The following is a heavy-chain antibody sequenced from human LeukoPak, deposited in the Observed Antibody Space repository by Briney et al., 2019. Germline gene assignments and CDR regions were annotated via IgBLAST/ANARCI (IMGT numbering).Heavy chain of an antibody. CDR3: AKVEMSRGLFDY. Sequence: GGSLRLSCVASGFTFSSYGMSWVRQAPGKGLEWVSAISGSGGSTYYADSVKGRFTISRDNSKNTLYLQMNSLRAEDTAVYYCAKVEMSRGLFDYWGQGTLVTVSS. CDR1: GFTFSSYG. CDR2: ISGSGGST. V-gene: IGHV3-23*01. J-gene: IGHJ4*02. D-gene: IGHD3/OR15-3a*01.